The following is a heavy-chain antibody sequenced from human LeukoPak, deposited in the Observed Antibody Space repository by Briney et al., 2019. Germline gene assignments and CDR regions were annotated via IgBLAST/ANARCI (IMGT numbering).Heavy chain of an antibody. J-gene: IGHJ4*02. Sequence: GSLRLSCAASEFIFSDYSIHWVRQAPGKGLEWVSSISSGSTYKYFADSVKGRFTISRDDAKNSLYLQMNSLRAEDSAVYYCARGPTLIGVAGTWPLDYWGQGTLVTVSS. CDR1: EFIFSDYS. D-gene: IGHD6-19*01. CDR3: ARGPTLIGVAGTWPLDY. V-gene: IGHV3-21*06. CDR2: ISSGSTYK.